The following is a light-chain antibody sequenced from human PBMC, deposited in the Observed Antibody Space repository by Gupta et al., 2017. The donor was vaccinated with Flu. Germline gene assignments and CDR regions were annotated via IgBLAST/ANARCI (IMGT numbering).Light chain of an antibody. CDR1: QTIDTY. CDR2: DAT. Sequence: IQMTQSPSSLSASVGDRVTITCRASQTIDTYLNWYQQKPGKAPKLLIYDATSLERGVPSRFSGSESGTDFTLSINGLQPDDFATYYCQQSDSTPYTFGQGTKLESK. J-gene: IGKJ2*01. V-gene: IGKV1-39*01. CDR3: QQSDSTPYT.